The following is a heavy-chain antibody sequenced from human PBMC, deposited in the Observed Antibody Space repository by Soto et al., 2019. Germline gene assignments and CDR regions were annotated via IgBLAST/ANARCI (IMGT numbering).Heavy chain of an antibody. CDR1: GFTFSNYG. CDR3: ASDLVGASDSYGLDV. CDR2: IWHDGNNK. Sequence: LRLSCAASGFTFSNYGMHWVRQAPGKGLEWVAIIWHDGNNKYYADSVRGQFIISRDNSKNRLYLQMNSLRAEDTAVYYCASDLVGASDSYGLDVWGQGTPVTVSS. V-gene: IGHV3-33*01. J-gene: IGHJ6*02. D-gene: IGHD1-26*01.